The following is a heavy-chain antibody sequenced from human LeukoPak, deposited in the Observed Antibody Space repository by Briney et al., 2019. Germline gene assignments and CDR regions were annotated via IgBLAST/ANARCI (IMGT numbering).Heavy chain of an antibody. CDR1: GYTFTSYA. D-gene: IGHD1-26*01. CDR3: ARDSGSGSNDY. CDR2: ISAGNGNT. Sequence: ASVKVSCKASGYTFTSYAIHRVRQAPGQRLEWMGWISAGNGNTKYSQNFQGRVTFISNTSATTAFMELSSLRSEDAAVYYCARDSGSGSNDYWGQGTLVTVSS. V-gene: IGHV1-3*01. J-gene: IGHJ4*02.